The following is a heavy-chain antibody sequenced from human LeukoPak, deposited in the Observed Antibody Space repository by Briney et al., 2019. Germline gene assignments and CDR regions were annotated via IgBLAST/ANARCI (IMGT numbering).Heavy chain of an antibody. CDR1: GFTFSSYA. V-gene: IGHV3-30-3*01. D-gene: IGHD2-15*01. J-gene: IGHJ5*02. CDR2: ISYDGSNK. Sequence: GRSLRLSCAASGFTFSSYAMHWVRQAPGKGLEWVAVISYDGSNKYYADSVKGRFTISRDNSKNTLYLQMNSLRAEDTAVYYGARGRAPRLLVTKNWFDPWAQGTLVPVSS. CDR3: ARGRAPRLLVTKNWFDP.